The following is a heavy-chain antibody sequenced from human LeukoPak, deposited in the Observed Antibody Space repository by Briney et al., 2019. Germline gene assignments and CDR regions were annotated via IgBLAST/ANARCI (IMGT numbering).Heavy chain of an antibody. Sequence: SGGSLRLSCAASGFTFSNYAMSWVRQAPGKGLEWVSTLSGTGGSTYYADSVKGRFTISRDNSKNTLYLQMNSLRAEDTAVYYCARAPVRYFDWLLLDYYYYGMDVWGQGTTVTVSS. CDR2: LSGTGGST. D-gene: IGHD3-9*01. V-gene: IGHV3-23*01. J-gene: IGHJ6*02. CDR1: GFTFSNYA. CDR3: ARAPVRYFDWLLLDYYYYGMDV.